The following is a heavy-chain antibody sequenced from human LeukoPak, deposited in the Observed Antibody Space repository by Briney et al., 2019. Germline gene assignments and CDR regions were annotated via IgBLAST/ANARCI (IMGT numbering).Heavy chain of an antibody. D-gene: IGHD3-10*01. CDR3: ARYNNHLYYYYYGMDV. J-gene: IGHJ6*02. CDR1: GFTFSSYG. Sequence: PGRSLRLSCAASGFTFSSYGMHWVRQAPGKGLEWVAVISYDGSNKYYADSVKGRFTISRDNSKNTLYLQMNSLRAEDTAVYYCARYNNHLYYYYYGMDVWGQGTTVTVSS. V-gene: IGHV3-30*03. CDR2: ISYDGSNK.